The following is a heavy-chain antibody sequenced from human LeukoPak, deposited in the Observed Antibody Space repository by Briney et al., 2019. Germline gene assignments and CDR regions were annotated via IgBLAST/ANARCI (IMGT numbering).Heavy chain of an antibody. J-gene: IGHJ3*02. CDR2: MNPNSGNT. Sequence: ASVKVSCKASGYTFTSYGISWVRQAPGQGPEWMGWMNPNSGNTGYAQKFQGRVSMTRNTSIGTAYMELSSLRSEDTAVYYCARGRRESGSGLRGSAFDIWGQGTMVTVSS. CDR3: ARGRRESGSGLRGSAFDI. CDR1: GYTFTSYG. D-gene: IGHD3-10*01. V-gene: IGHV1-8*02.